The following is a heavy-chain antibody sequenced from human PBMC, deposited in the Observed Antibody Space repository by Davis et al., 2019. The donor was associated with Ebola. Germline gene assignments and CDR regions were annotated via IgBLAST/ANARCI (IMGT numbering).Heavy chain of an antibody. Sequence: GESLKISCAASGFTFSSYSMNWVRQAPGKGLEWVSSISSSSSYIYYADSVKGRFTISRDNAKNSLYLQMNSLRAEDTAVYYCARERAVVHLDYWGQGTLVTVSS. D-gene: IGHD6-19*01. V-gene: IGHV3-21*01. CDR3: ARERAVVHLDY. CDR1: GFTFSSYS. CDR2: ISSSSSYI. J-gene: IGHJ4*02.